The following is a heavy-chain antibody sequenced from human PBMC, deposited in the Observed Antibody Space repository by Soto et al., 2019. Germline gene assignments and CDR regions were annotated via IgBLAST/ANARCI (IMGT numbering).Heavy chain of an antibody. D-gene: IGHD1-1*01. CDR1: GFTVDDYA. V-gene: IGHV3-23*01. J-gene: IGHJ5*02. CDR2: ISSSGSDT. Sequence: GWSLGLSCVTSGFTVDDYAITWLRKAPGKGLEWVCSISSSGSDTRCAGSVKGRFTISRDSSQSTVYLQMNSLRDEDTAVYYCAKDPWNNWSGLFDPWGQGTLVTVSS. CDR3: AKDPWNNWSGLFDP.